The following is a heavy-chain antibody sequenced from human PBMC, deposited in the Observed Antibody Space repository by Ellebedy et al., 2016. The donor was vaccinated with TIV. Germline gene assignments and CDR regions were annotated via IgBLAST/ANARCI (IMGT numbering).Heavy chain of an antibody. CDR3: ASFDYDVEGYYGLDV. D-gene: IGHD3-3*01. J-gene: IGHJ6*02. V-gene: IGHV4-59*01. CDR1: GGSISDYS. Sequence: SETLSLXCTVSGGSISDYSWTWIRQPPGKGLEWIGHVFYSGDTNYSPSLKSRVTMSVDTSKNQFSLNLSSVTAADTAVYHCASFDYDVEGYYGLDVWGQGTTVTVSS. CDR2: VFYSGDT.